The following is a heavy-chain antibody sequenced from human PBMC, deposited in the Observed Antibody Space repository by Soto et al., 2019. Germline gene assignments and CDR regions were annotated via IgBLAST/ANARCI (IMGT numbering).Heavy chain of an antibody. D-gene: IGHD3-10*01. J-gene: IGHJ4*02. CDR2: TSGSGDTT. CDR1: GFTFSSYG. CDR3: AKDLGYDGSGIEI. Sequence: EVQLLGSGGGLVQSGGSLRPSCAASGFTFSSYGMSWVRQAPGKGLEWVSATSGSGDTTYYADSVKGRFTISRDNSKNTLYLQMNSLRAEDTAVYYCAKDLGYDGSGIEIWGQGTLVTVSS. V-gene: IGHV3-23*01.